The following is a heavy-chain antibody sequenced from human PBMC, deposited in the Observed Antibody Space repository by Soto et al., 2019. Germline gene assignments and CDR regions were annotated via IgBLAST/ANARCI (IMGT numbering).Heavy chain of an antibody. V-gene: IGHV3-23*01. J-gene: IGHJ3*02. D-gene: IGHD6-19*01. CDR2: ISGSGGST. CDR3: AKDLLLGSSGWPDAFDI. Sequence: EVQLLESGGGLVQPGGSLRLSCAASGFTFSSYAMSWVRQAPGKGLEWVSAISGSGGSTYYADSVKGRFTISRDNSKNKLYLQMNSLRAEDTAVYYCAKDLLLGSSGWPDAFDIWGQGTMVTVSS. CDR1: GFTFSSYA.